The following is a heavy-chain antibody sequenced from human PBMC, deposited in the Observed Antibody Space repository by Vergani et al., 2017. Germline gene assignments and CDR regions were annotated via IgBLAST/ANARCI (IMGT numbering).Heavy chain of an antibody. CDR3: ARVVVIEAYKYDILTAYLSRSGAFDI. J-gene: IGHJ3*02. V-gene: IGHV1-69*13. CDR1: GGTFSSYA. CDR2: IIPIFGTV. Sequence: QVQLVQSGAEVKKPGSSVKVSCKASGGTFSSYAISWVRQAPGQGLEWMGRIIPIFGTVNYAQNFQGRVTITADESTSTAYMELSSLRSEDTAVYYCARVVVIEAYKYDILTAYLSRSGAFDIWGQGTMVTVSS. D-gene: IGHD3-9*01.